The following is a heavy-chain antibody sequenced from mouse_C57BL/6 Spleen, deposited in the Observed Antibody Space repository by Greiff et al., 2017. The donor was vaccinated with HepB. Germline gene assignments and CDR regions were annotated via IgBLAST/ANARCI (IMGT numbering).Heavy chain of an antibody. V-gene: IGHV1-72*01. CDR2: IDPNSGGT. CDR3: ARDGYDPFNYAMDY. J-gene: IGHJ4*01. D-gene: IGHD2-2*01. Sequence: VQLQQSGAELVKPGASVKLSCKASGYTFTSHWMHWVKQRPGRGLEWIGRIDPNSGGTKYNEKFKSKATLTVDKPSSTAYMQRSSRTSDDSAVYSCARDGYDPFNYAMDYWGQGTSVTVSS. CDR1: GYTFTSHW.